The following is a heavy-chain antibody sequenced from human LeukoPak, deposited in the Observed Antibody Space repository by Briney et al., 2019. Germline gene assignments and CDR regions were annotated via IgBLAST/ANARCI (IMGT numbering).Heavy chain of an antibody. D-gene: IGHD2-2*01. V-gene: IGHV4-34*01. J-gene: IGHJ6*03. CDR2: INHSGST. CDR1: GGSFSGYY. Sequence: PSETLSLTCAVYGGSFSGYYWSWIRQPPGKGLEWIGEINHSGSTNYNPSLKSRVTISVDTSKNQFSLKLSSVTAADTAVYYCARQNGCSSTSCYSRRVYYYYMDVWGKGTTVTVSS. CDR3: ARQNGCSSTSCYSRRVYYYYMDV.